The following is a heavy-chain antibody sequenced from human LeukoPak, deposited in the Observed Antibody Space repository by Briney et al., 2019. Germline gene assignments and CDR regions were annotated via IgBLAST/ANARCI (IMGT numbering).Heavy chain of an antibody. V-gene: IGHV4-59*01. Sequence: SETLSLTCTVSDDSISDYYRGWIRQPPGKGLEWIGYFYNSGRSTYNPSFKSRVTISADTSKNHFSLKLNSVTTADTAVYYCTRGAGWLIDYWGQGILVTVSS. CDR2: FYNSGRS. D-gene: IGHD3-16*01. CDR3: TRGAGWLIDY. CDR1: DDSISDYY. J-gene: IGHJ4*02.